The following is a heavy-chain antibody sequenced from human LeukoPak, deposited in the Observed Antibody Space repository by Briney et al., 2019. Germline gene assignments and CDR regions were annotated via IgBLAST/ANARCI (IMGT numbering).Heavy chain of an antibody. CDR1: GGSISSSSYY. Sequence: PSETLSLTCTVSGGSISSSSYYWGWIRQPPGKGLEWIGSIYYSGSTYYNPSLKSRVTISVDTSKNQFSLKLSSVTAADTAVYYCARTRLPAAAQKYFQHWGQGTLVTVSS. CDR2: IYYSGST. V-gene: IGHV4-39*01. D-gene: IGHD2-2*01. J-gene: IGHJ1*01. CDR3: ARTRLPAAAQKYFQH.